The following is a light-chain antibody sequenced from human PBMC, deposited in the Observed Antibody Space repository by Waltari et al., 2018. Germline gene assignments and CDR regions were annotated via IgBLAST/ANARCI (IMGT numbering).Light chain of an antibody. CDR2: KAS. Sequence: DIQMTQSPSTLSASVGERVTITCRASQSISSWLAWYQQKPWKAPKLLSYKASSLESGVPSRFSGSGSGTEFTLTISSLQPDDFATYYCQQYNSYWTFGQGTKVEIK. CDR3: QQYNSYWT. J-gene: IGKJ1*01. CDR1: QSISSW. V-gene: IGKV1-5*03.